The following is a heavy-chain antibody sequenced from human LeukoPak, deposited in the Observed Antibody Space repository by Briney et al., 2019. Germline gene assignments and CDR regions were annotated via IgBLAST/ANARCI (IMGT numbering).Heavy chain of an antibody. Sequence: GRSLRLSCAASGFTFSSYGMHWVRQAPGKGLEWVAVISYDGSNKYYADSVKGRFTISRDNSKNTLYLQMNSLRAEDTAVYYCAKDGITIFGVVIKAPDYWGQGTLVAVSS. CDR2: ISYDGSNK. CDR3: AKDGITIFGVVIKAPDY. D-gene: IGHD3-3*01. J-gene: IGHJ4*02. CDR1: GFTFSSYG. V-gene: IGHV3-30*18.